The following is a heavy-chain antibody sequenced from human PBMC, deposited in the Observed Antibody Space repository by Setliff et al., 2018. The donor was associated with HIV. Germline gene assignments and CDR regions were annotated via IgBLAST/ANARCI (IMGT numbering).Heavy chain of an antibody. J-gene: IGHJ3*02. D-gene: IGHD6-13*01. V-gene: IGHV4-39*07. Sequence: SETLSLTCTVSGGSISSSSYYWGWIRQPPGKGLEWIGSIYYSGSTYYNPSLKSRVTISVDTSKNQFSLKLSSVTAADTAVYYCARGIAAAVGAFDIWGQGTMVTVSS. CDR1: GGSISSSSYY. CDR2: IYYSGST. CDR3: ARGIAAAVGAFDI.